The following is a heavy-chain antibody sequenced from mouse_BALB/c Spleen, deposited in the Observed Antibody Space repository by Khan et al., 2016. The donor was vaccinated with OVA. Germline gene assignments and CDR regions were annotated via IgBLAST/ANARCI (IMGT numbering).Heavy chain of an antibody. CDR2: IWPGGST. CDR1: GFSFTSYG. J-gene: IGHJ4*01. D-gene: IGHD2-3*01. CDR3: ARFYDPYYAMDY. Sequence: QVQLKESGPGLVAPSQSLSITCTVSGFSFTSYGVNWVRQPPGKGLEWLGVIWPGGSTNYNSALMYRLSISKDNSKSQVFLKMSSLQSDDSAMYYCARFYDPYYAMDYWGQGTSVTVSS. V-gene: IGHV2-9*02.